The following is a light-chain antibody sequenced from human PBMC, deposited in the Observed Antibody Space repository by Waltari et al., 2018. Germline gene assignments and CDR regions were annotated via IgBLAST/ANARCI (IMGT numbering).Light chain of an antibody. CDR2: QSS. V-gene: IGKV1-5*03. CDR1: QTIDDW. CDR3: QQYKSFWT. Sequence: DIQMTQSPYTLSASVGDRVTITCRASQTIDDWFAWYQHKPGKAPKLLIYQSSRLQTGVPSRFSGSESGTEFTLTISGLQPDDSATYFCQQYKSFWTFGQGTKVEV. J-gene: IGKJ1*01.